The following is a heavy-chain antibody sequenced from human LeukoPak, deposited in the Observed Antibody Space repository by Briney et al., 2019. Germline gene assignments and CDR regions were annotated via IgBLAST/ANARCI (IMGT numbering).Heavy chain of an antibody. Sequence: ASVKVSCKASGYTFTGYYMHWVRQAPGQGLEWMGWINPNSGGTNYAQKFQGRVTMTRDTSISTAYMELSRLRSDDTAVYYCARDPASSGWYSDYWGQGTLVTVSS. CDR2: INPNSGGT. V-gene: IGHV1-2*02. J-gene: IGHJ4*02. CDR3: ARDPASSGWYSDY. D-gene: IGHD6-19*01. CDR1: GYTFTGYY.